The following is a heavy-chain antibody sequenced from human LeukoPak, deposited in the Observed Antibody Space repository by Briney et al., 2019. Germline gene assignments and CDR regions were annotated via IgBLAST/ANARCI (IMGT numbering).Heavy chain of an antibody. J-gene: IGHJ4*02. Sequence: ASVKVSCKASGGTFSSYAISWVRQAPGQGLEWMGGIIPIFGTANYAQKFQGRVTITADESTSTAYMELSSLRSEDTAVYYCARNVGYCSSTSCFPLFDDWGQGTLVTVSS. CDR1: GGTFSSYA. D-gene: IGHD2-2*01. CDR2: IIPIFGTA. CDR3: ARNVGYCSSTSCFPLFDD. V-gene: IGHV1-69*13.